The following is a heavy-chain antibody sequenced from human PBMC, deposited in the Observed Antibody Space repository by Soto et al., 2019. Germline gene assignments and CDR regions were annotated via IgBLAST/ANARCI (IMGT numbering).Heavy chain of an antibody. D-gene: IGHD3-22*01. CDR1: GFTFTSSA. CDR2: IVVGSGNT. CDR3: AAGYYDSSGYYVLDY. V-gene: IGHV1-58*01. J-gene: IGHJ4*02. Sequence: GASVKVSCKASGFTFTSSAVQWVRQARGQRLEWIGWIVVGSGNTNYAQKFQERVTITRDMSTSTAYMELSSLRSEDTAVYYCAAGYYDSSGYYVLDYWGQGTLVTVSS.